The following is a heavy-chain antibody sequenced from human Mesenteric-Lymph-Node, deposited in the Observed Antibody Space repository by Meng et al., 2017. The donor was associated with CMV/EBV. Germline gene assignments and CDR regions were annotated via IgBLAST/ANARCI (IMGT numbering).Heavy chain of an antibody. CDR2: ISAYKGDT. Sequence: ASVKVSCKASGYTFTSYGISWVRQAPGQRLEWMGWISAYKGDTEYARNLRGRVTMTTDTSTSTAYMELRSLRSDDTAVYYCAREGIPYYYGMDVWGQGTTVTVSS. CDR3: AREGIPYYYGMDV. V-gene: IGHV1-18*01. CDR1: GYTFTSYG. J-gene: IGHJ6*02. D-gene: IGHD3-10*01.